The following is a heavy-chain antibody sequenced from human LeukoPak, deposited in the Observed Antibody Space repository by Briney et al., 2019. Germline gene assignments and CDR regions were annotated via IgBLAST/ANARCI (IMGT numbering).Heavy chain of an antibody. J-gene: IGHJ3*02. CDR1: GFTFSSYS. V-gene: IGHV3-21*01. D-gene: IGHD2-21*02. CDR2: ISTSSSYI. CDR3: ARDLRVTPDVLDI. Sequence: PGGSLRLSCAASGFTFSSYSMHWVRQAPGKGLEWVSSISTSSSYIYYADSVKGRFTISRDNAKNSLYLQMHSLRAEDTAVYYCARDLRVTPDVLDIWGQGTMVTVSS.